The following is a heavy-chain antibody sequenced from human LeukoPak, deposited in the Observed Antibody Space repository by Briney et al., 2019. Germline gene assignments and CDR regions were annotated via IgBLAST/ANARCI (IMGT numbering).Heavy chain of an antibody. CDR3: ARNAFDY. J-gene: IGHJ4*02. Sequence: GGSLRLSCTASGFTFSTYWMSWVHQAPGKGLEGVASINEDGSEKYYVDSVKGRFTISRDNAKNSLFLQMNSLRGDDTAVYYCARNAFDYWGQGTLATVSS. CDR2: INEDGSEK. V-gene: IGHV3-7*01. D-gene: IGHD4-11*01. CDR1: GFTFSTYW.